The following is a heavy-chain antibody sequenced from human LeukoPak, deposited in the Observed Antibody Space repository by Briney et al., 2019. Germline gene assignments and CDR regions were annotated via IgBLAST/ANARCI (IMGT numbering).Heavy chain of an antibody. CDR2: IYTSGST. D-gene: IGHD1-26*01. V-gene: IGHV4-4*07. J-gene: IGHJ3*02. Sequence: SETLSLTCTVSGGSISSYYWSWIRQPAGKGLEWIGRIYTSGSTNYNPSLKSRVTMSVDTSKNQFSLKLSSVTAADTAVYYCARQGVGATARGGIDAFDIWGQGTMVTVSS. CDR3: ARQGVGATARGGIDAFDI. CDR1: GGSISSYY.